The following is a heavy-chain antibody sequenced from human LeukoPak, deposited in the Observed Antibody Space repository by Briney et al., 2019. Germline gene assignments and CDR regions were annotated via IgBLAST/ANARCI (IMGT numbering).Heavy chain of an antibody. Sequence: PSETLSLTCTVSGGSISSYYWSWIRQPPGKGLEWIGYIYYSGSTNYNPSLKSRVTISVDTSKNQFSLNVSSVTAADTAVYYCARMSRFSWTPYYFDYWSQGTLVIVSS. J-gene: IGHJ4*02. V-gene: IGHV4-59*01. CDR3: ARMSRFSWTPYYFDY. CDR2: IYYSGST. D-gene: IGHD3/OR15-3a*01. CDR1: GGSISSYY.